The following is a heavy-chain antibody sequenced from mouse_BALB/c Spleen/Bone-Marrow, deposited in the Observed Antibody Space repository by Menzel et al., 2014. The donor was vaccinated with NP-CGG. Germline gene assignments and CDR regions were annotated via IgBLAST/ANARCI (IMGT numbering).Heavy chain of an antibody. J-gene: IGHJ1*01. Sequence: VQLKQSGAELVKPGASVKLSCTASGFNIKDTYMHWVKQRPEQGLEWIGRIDPANGNTKYDPKFQGKATITVDTSSNTAYLQLSSLTSEDTAVYYCASYYYGRYFDVWGAGTTVTVSS. CDR3: ASYYYGRYFDV. CDR1: GFNIKDTY. CDR2: IDPANGNT. V-gene: IGHV14-3*02. D-gene: IGHD1-1*01.